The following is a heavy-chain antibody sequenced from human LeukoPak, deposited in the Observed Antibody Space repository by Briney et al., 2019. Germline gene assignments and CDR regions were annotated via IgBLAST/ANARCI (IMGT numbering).Heavy chain of an antibody. J-gene: IGHJ6*03. Sequence: GASVKVSCKVSGYTLTELSMHWVRQAPGKGLEWMGGFDPEDGETIYAQKFQGRVTMTEDTSTDTAYMELSSLRSEDTAVYYCATGGLELRRPPPNDYYYYYMDVWGKGTTVTVSS. CDR1: GYTLTELS. V-gene: IGHV1-24*01. D-gene: IGHD1-7*01. CDR2: FDPEDGET. CDR3: ATGGLELRRPPPNDYYYYYMDV.